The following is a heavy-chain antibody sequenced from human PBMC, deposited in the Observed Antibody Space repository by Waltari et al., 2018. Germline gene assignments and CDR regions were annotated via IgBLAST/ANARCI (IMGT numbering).Heavy chain of an antibody. CDR1: GGPLSSGSYY. CDR3: ARQLNPRAPYFDL. CDR2: SHHSGGT. J-gene: IGHJ4*02. V-gene: IGHV4-31*03. Sequence: QVQLQESGPGLVKPSQTLSLTCIVSGGPLSSGSYYWSWIRQHPGKALEWVGYSHHSGGTLDNPSLESRATIRVDTSKNQLSLRLNSVRAADTAVYYCARQLNPRAPYFDLWGQGALVTVAS.